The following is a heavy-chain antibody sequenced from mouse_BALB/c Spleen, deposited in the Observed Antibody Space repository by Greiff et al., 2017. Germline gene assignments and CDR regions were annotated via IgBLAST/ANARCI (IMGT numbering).Heavy chain of an antibody. V-gene: IGHV2-4-1*01. CDR2: IWGGGST. Sequence: VQLQQSGPGLVQPSQSLSITCTVSGFSLTSYGVHWVRQSPGKGLEWLGMIWGGGSTDYNSALKSRLSISKDNSKSQVFLKMNSLQTDDTAMYYCAYYGNYVETWGQGTLVTVSA. CDR1: GFSLTSYG. CDR3: AYYGNYVET. J-gene: IGHJ3*01. D-gene: IGHD2-1*01.